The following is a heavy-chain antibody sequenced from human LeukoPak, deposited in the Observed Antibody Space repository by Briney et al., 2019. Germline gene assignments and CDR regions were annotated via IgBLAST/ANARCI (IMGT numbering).Heavy chain of an antibody. CDR2: INPNSGGT. CDR3: ARGSPIATPGKTAHDY. Sequence: GASVKVSCRASGYTFTDYYIHWVRQAPGQGLEWMGWINPNSGGTKCAQKFQDRVTMTRDTPITTAYMELSRLTSDDTAVYYCARGSPIATPGKTAHDYWGQGILVTVSS. CDR1: GYTFTDYY. V-gene: IGHV1-2*02. D-gene: IGHD6-13*01. J-gene: IGHJ4*02.